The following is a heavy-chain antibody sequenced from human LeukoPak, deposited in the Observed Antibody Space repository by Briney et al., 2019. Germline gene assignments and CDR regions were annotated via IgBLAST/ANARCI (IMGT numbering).Heavy chain of an antibody. Sequence: PGGSLRLSCAASGFSFSDYWMSWVRQAPGRGLEWVGNINQDGSQNFSVDSVKGRFTISRDNAKNSLYLQMNSLGAEDTALYYCAREVTASSFDILGQGTMVTVSS. CDR2: INQDGSQN. J-gene: IGHJ3*02. D-gene: IGHD2-21*02. CDR1: GFSFSDYW. V-gene: IGHV3-7*01. CDR3: AREVTASSFDI.